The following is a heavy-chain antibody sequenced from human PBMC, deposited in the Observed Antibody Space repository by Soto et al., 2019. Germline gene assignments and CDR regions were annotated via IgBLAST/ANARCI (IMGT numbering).Heavy chain of an antibody. Sequence: QVPLVQSGAEVKKPGASVKVSCKASGYTFTGYYMHWVRQAPGQGLEWMGWINPNSGGTNYAQKFQGWVTMTRDTSISTAYMELSRLRSDDTAVYYCARTNREYGDSVPFDYWGQGTLVTVSS. D-gene: IGHD4-17*01. CDR2: INPNSGGT. V-gene: IGHV1-2*04. CDR1: GYTFTGYY. CDR3: ARTNREYGDSVPFDY. J-gene: IGHJ4*02.